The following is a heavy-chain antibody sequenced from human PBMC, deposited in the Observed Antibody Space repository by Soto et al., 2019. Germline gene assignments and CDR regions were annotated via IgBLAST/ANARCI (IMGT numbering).Heavy chain of an antibody. CDR3: AKGGGVGVAGSAAFDM. V-gene: IGHV1-2*02. J-gene: IGHJ3*02. Sequence: QLHLVQSGAVVKKPGASVTVSCSASGYPVTAYYMHWVRQAPGRGLEWMGGINPATGAAKYTQTSRGRVTMTRDPSTGKVFMELGGLASGDPAVFYLAKGGGVGVAGSAAFDMWGQGTLVTVSS. CDR1: GYPVTAYY. CDR2: INPATGAA. D-gene: IGHD3-3*01.